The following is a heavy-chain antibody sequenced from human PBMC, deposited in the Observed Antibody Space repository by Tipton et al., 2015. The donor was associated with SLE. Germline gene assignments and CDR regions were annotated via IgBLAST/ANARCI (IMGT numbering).Heavy chain of an antibody. J-gene: IGHJ4*02. D-gene: IGHD2-21*01. CDR2: IFSSGNT. CDR1: GDSMNSGVYY. Sequence: LRLSCTVSGDSMNSGVYYWSWLRQPAGKGLEWIGRIFSSGNTIYNPSLKSRVTISEDTSKNQFSLRLSSVTVADTAVYYCAREGISYCGGDCHGSFDYWGQGSLVTVSS. CDR3: AREGISYCGGDCHGSFDY. V-gene: IGHV4-61*02.